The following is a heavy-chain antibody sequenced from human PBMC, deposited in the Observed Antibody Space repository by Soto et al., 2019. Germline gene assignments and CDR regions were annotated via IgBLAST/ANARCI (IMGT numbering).Heavy chain of an antibody. V-gene: IGHV4-59*08. CDR2: IYYSGST. J-gene: IGHJ4*02. CDR1: GGSISSYY. D-gene: IGHD5-12*01. Sequence: SETLSLTCTVSGGSISSYYWSWIRQPPGKGLEWIGYIYYSGSTNYNPPLKSRVTISVDTSKNQFSLKLSSVTAADTAVYYCAIHGGYDLGYYFDYWGQGTLVTVSS. CDR3: AIHGGYDLGYYFDY.